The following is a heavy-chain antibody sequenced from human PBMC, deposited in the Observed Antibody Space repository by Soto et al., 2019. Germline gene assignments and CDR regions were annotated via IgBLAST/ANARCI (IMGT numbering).Heavy chain of an antibody. CDR2: IRSKADNYAT. CDR3: ARRAEGEYYDGMDV. Sequence: EVQLVEAGGGLVQPGGSLKLSCAVSGFTFSVSAIHWVRQASGKGLEWVGRIRSKADNYATAYGASVKGRFSISRDDSKHTAYLQMSSLNTEDTAVYYCARRAEGEYYDGMDVWVQGTTGTVSS. V-gene: IGHV3-73*02. D-gene: IGHD3-10*01. CDR1: GFTFSVSA. J-gene: IGHJ6*02.